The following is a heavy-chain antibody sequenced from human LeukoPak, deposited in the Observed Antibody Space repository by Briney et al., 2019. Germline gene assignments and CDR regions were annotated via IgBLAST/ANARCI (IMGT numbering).Heavy chain of an antibody. V-gene: IGHV3-30-3*01. CDR2: ISYDGSNK. CDR1: GFTFSSYA. D-gene: IGHD5-24*01. J-gene: IGHJ4*02. CDR3: AREPTLEITYYFDY. Sequence: GGSLRLSCAASGFTFSSYAMHWVRQAPGKGLEWVAVISYDGSNKYYADSVKGRFTISRDNSKNTLYLQMSSLRAEDTAVYYCAREPTLEITYYFDYWGQGTLVTVSS.